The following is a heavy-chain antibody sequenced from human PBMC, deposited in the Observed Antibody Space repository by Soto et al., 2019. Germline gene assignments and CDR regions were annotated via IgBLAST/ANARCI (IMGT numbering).Heavy chain of an antibody. CDR1: GGSISSSSYY. Sequence: QLQLQESGPGLVKPSETLSLTCTVSGGSISSSSYYWGWIRQPPGKGLEWIGSIYYSGSTYYNPSLKSRVNITVDTSKNQFSLKLSSVTAADTAVYYCARLAVPAAMGYCYYGMDVWGQGTTVTVSS. J-gene: IGHJ6*02. CDR3: ARLAVPAAMGYCYYGMDV. CDR2: IYYSGST. V-gene: IGHV4-39*01. D-gene: IGHD2-2*01.